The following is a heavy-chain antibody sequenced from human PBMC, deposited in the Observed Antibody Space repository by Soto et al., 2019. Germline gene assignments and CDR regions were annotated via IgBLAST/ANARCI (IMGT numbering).Heavy chain of an antibody. D-gene: IGHD2-21*02. CDR3: AREGGIVVVTALDY. J-gene: IGHJ4*02. CDR2: IWYDGSNK. Sequence: QVQLVESGGGVVQPGRSLRLSCAASGFTFSSYGMHWVRQAPGKGLEWVAVIWYDGSNKYYADSVKGRFTISRDNSKNTLYLQMNSLRAEDTAVYYCAREGGIVVVTALDYWGQGTLVTVSS. CDR1: GFTFSSYG. V-gene: IGHV3-33*01.